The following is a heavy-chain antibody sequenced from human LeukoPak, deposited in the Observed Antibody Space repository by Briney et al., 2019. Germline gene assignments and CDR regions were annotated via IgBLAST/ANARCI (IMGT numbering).Heavy chain of an antibody. D-gene: IGHD6-13*01. CDR1: GYSISSGYY. Sequence: SETLSLTCTVSGYSISSGYYWGWIRPPPGKGLEWIGSIYHSGSTYYNPSLKSRVTISVDTSKNQFSLKLSSVTAADTAVYHCARDLSFSWAAAGRGPDPWGQGTLVTVSS. J-gene: IGHJ5*02. CDR2: IYHSGST. V-gene: IGHV4-38-2*02. CDR3: ARDLSFSWAAAGRGPDP.